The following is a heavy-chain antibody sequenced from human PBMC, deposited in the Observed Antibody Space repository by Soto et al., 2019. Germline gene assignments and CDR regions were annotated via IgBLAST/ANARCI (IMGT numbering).Heavy chain of an antibody. D-gene: IGHD3-10*01. V-gene: IGHV3-30*03. J-gene: IGHJ3*02. CDR3: GRGRLFEVVDI. CDR2: ISYDGSNK. CDR1: GFTFSSYG. Sequence: QVQLVESGGGVVQPGRSLRLSCAASGFTFSSYGMHWVRQAPGKGLEWVAVISYDGSNKYYADSVKGRFTISRDNSKNSLYLQMNSLRAEDTAVYYCGRGRLFEVVDIWGQGTMVTVSS.